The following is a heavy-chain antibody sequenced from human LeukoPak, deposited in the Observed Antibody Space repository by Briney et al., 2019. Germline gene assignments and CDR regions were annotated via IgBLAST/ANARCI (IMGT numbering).Heavy chain of an antibody. D-gene: IGHD2-2*02. V-gene: IGHV1-18*01. CDR1: GYTFTSYG. CDR3: ARDWGMGCSSTCCSTVTSDY. CDR2: ISAYNGNT. Sequence: GASVKVSCKASGYTFTSYGISWVRQAPGQGLEWMGWISAYNGNTNYAQKLQGRVTMTTDTSTSTVYMELSSLRSEDTAVYYCARDWGMGCSSTCCSTVTSDYWGQGTLVTVSS. J-gene: IGHJ4*02.